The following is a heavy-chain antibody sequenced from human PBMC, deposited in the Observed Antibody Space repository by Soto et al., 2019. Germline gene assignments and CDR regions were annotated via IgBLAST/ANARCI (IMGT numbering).Heavy chain of an antibody. CDR2: IIPLFNTS. D-gene: IGHD3-22*01. J-gene: IGHJ4*02. V-gene: IGHV1-69*12. CDR1: GGTFSSYG. CDR3: ARDRYSDSSGFYFESGY. Sequence: QVHLVQSGAEVKKPGSSVKVSCKASGGTFSSYGISWVRQAPGQGLEWMGGIIPLFNTSKYAQKFQGRVTITAXVSXSXGYMELSSLTSEDTAFYYCARDRYSDSSGFYFESGYWGQGTLVTVSS.